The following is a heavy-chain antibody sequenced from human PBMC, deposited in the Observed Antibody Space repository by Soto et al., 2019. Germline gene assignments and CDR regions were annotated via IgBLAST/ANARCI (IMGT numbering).Heavy chain of an antibody. CDR3: ARACSSNSCYDVFDY. Sequence: PSETLSLNCTVSVGSIGSYYWSWIRQPPGKGLEWIGRIYTSGSTNYNPSLKSRVTMSVDTSKNQFSLKLSSVTAADTAVYYCARACSSNSCYDVFDYWGQGTLVTVSS. D-gene: IGHD2-2*01. V-gene: IGHV4-4*07. J-gene: IGHJ4*02. CDR1: VGSIGSYY. CDR2: IYTSGST.